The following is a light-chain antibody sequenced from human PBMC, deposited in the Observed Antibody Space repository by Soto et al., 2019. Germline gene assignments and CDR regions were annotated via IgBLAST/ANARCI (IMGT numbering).Light chain of an antibody. CDR3: QRYNPGPPDP. V-gene: IGKV1-27*01. Sequence: DIQMTQSPSSLSASVGDRVTITCRASQGISNYLAWYQQKPGKAPKLLIYAASTLLSGVPSRFSGSGSGTDFTLTISSLQPEDVATYYCQRYNPGPPDPFGQGTKLEIK. J-gene: IGKJ2*01. CDR2: AAS. CDR1: QGISNY.